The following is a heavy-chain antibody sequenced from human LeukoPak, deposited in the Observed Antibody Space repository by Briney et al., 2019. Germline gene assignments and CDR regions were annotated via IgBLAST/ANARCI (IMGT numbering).Heavy chain of an antibody. J-gene: IGHJ4*02. CDR1: GGTFSSYA. V-gene: IGHV1-69*01. D-gene: IGHD3-22*01. CDR3: ARLGLNFDSSGDFDY. CDR2: IIPIFGTA. Sequence: SAKVSCKASGGTFSSYAISWVRQAPGERLEWRGGIIPIFGTANSAQNSQGRVPITADESTTTAYMELSSLRSEDTAVYYCARLGLNFDSSGDFDYWGQGTLVTVSS.